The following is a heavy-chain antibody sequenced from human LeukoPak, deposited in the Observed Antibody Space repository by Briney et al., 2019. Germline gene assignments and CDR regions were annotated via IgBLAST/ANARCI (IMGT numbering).Heavy chain of an antibody. CDR1: GFTFTSYA. CDR2: ISNSGGNT. D-gene: IGHD1-1*01. J-gene: IGHJ4*02. V-gene: IGHV3-23*01. CDR3: AANWNLDY. Sequence: PGGSLRLSCAASGFTFTSYAMTWVRQAPGKGLEWVSAISNSGGNTYYADSVKGRFTISRDNSKNTLYLQMNSLGAEDTAVYYCAANWNLDYWGQGTLVTVSS.